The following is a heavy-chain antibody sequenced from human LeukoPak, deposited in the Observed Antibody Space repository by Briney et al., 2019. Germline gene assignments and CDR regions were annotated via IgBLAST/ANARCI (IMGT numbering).Heavy chain of an antibody. CDR1: RFTFRSYT. D-gene: IGHD2-2*01. Sequence: GGSLRLSCAASRFTFRSYTMHWVRQAPGKGLEWVAVMSSDGSNKYYADSVKGRFTISSDNSKSTLYLQMNSLRPEDTAVYYCARDVLNAGGQIVPAALDWGQGALVTVSS. CDR2: MSSDGSNK. J-gene: IGHJ4*02. V-gene: IGHV3-30-3*01. CDR3: ARDVLNAGGQIVPAALD.